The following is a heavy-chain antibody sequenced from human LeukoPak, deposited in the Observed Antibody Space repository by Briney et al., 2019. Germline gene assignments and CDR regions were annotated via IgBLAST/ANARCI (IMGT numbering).Heavy chain of an antibody. CDR3: ARDRNRVEQWLLPVYYMDV. CDR1: GFTFSSYG. Sequence: GGSLRLSCAASGFTFSSYGMHWVRQAPGKGLEWVAFIRYDGSNKYYADSVKGRFTISRDNAKNSLYLQMNSLRAEDTAVYYCARDRNRVEQWLLPVYYMDVWGKGTTVTISS. D-gene: IGHD6-19*01. J-gene: IGHJ6*03. CDR2: IRYDGSNK. V-gene: IGHV3-30*02.